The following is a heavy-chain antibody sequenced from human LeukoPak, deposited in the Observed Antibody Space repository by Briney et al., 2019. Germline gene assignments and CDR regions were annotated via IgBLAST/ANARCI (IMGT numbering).Heavy chain of an antibody. D-gene: IGHD5-24*01. CDR3: AREKGPFDC. J-gene: IGHJ4*02. CDR1: GGSISSYY. Sequence: SETLSLTCTVSGGSISSYYWSWIRQPPGKGLEWIGYIYYSGGTYYNPSLKSRVAISVDTSKNQFSQKLTSVSVADTAVYYCAREKGPFDCWGQGTLVTVSS. V-gene: IGHV4-59*06. CDR2: IYYSGGT.